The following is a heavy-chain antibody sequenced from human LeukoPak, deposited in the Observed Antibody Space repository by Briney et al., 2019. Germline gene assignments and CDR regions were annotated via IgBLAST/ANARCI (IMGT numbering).Heavy chain of an antibody. D-gene: IGHD4-17*01. V-gene: IGHV7-4-1*02. CDR2: INTNTGNP. J-gene: IGHJ4*02. CDR1: GYTFNNYA. Sequence: ASVKVSCKTSGYTFNNYAMNWVRQAPGQGLEWMGWINTNTGNPTYAQGFTGRFVFSLDTSGRTAYLQISSLKAEDTAVYYCARSNNDGDYLGVGFDYWGQGTLVTVSS. CDR3: ARSNNDGDYLGVGFDY.